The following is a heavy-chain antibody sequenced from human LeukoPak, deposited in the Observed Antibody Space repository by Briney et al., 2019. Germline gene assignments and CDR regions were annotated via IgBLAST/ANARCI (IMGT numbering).Heavy chain of an antibody. D-gene: IGHD2-21*01. V-gene: IGHV3-7*01. CDR1: GFTFSRYW. CDR2: INQDGSEK. J-gene: IGHJ4*02. CDR3: TRDCETRCFAGPPGF. Sequence: PGGSLRLSCAASGFTFSRYWMTWVRQAPGKGLECVANINQDGSEKHYVDSVKGRFTISRDNAKNSFYLQMNSLRAEDTAAYYCTRDCETRCFAGPPGFWGQGTLVTVSS.